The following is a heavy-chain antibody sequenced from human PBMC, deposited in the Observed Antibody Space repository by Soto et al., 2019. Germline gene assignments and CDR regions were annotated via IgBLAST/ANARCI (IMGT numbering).Heavy chain of an antibody. J-gene: IGHJ4*02. V-gene: IGHV3-74*01. D-gene: IGHD5-18*01. CDR2: VNSAGSAS. CDR1: GFTFSSYG. CDR3: ATGGYSYGWGY. Sequence: EVQLVESGGGLVQPGGSLRLSCVGSGFTFSSYGMHWVRQPPGKGLVWVSRVNSAGSASSYADSVKGRFTVSRDNAKNTLYLQMNSLSAEDTAIYYCATGGYSYGWGYWGQGTLVTVSS.